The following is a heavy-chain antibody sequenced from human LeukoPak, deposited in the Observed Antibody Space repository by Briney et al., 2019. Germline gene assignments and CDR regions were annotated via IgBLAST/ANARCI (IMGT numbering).Heavy chain of an antibody. CDR3: ASSGLRLGELSFDY. V-gene: IGHV4-4*02. CDR1: GGSISSSNW. J-gene: IGHJ4*02. D-gene: IGHD3-16*02. CDR2: IYHSGST. Sequence: SGTLSLTCAVSGGSISSSNWWGWVRQPPGEGLEWIGEIYHSGSTNYNPSLKSRVTISVDKSKNQFSLKLSSVTAADTAVYYCASSGLRLGELSFDYWGQGTLVTVSS.